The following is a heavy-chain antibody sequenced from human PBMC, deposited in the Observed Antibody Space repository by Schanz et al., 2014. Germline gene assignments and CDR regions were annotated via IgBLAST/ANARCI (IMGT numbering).Heavy chain of an antibody. CDR2: VPFDGSQK. J-gene: IGHJ2*01. V-gene: IGHV3-30*19. D-gene: IGHD1-26*01. CDR3: ARNRGSGGQNWYFDL. CDR1: GFTFSSYA. Sequence: VQLVESGGGLVKPGGSLRLSCAASGFTFSSYALHWVRQAPGKGLEWVAFVPFDGSQKFYADSVKGRFTISRDNTKNSLFLQLNSLRADDTAVYYCARNRGSGGQNWYFDLWGRGTLVTVSS.